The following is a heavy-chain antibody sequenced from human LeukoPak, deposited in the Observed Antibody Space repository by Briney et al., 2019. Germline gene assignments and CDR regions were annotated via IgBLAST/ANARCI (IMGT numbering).Heavy chain of an antibody. D-gene: IGHD2-15*01. CDR1: GGSISSYY. V-gene: IGHV4-4*07. CDR2: IYTSGST. Sequence: SETLSLTCTVSGGSISSYYWNWIRQPAGKGLEWIGRIYTSGSTDYNPSLKSRVTMSVDTSKNQFSLKLTSVTAADTAVYYCARGSGGWLYMDVWGKGTTVTVSS. J-gene: IGHJ6*03. CDR3: ARGSGGWLYMDV.